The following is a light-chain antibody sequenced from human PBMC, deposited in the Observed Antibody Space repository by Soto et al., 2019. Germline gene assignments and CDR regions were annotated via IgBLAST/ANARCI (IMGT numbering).Light chain of an antibody. Sequence: EIVMTQSPVTLSVSPGERATLSCRASQSLSINLAWYQQKPVQAPRLLLFGASTRATGTPARFSGSGSETEFTPTIAGVQSDAFAVYYCQHDHQCPPRTFGPGTTVDIK. J-gene: IGKJ3*01. V-gene: IGKV3-15*01. CDR2: GAS. CDR3: QHDHQCPPRT. CDR1: QSLSIN.